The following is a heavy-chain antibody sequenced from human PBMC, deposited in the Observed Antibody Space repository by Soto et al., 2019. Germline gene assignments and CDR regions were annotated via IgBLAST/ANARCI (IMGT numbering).Heavy chain of an antibody. CDR3: ARHLTYYYDSSGYYFDY. CDR1: GGSISSSSYY. Sequence: SETLSLTCTVSGGSISSSSYYWGWIRQPPGKGLEWIGSIYYSGSTYYNPSLKSRVTISVDTSKNQFSLKLSSVTAADTAVYYCARHLTYYYDSSGYYFDYWGQGTLVTVSS. CDR2: IYYSGST. V-gene: IGHV4-39*01. D-gene: IGHD3-22*01. J-gene: IGHJ4*02.